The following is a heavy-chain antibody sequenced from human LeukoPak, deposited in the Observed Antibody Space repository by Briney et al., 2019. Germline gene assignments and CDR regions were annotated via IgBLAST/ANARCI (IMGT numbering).Heavy chain of an antibody. J-gene: IGHJ6*03. CDR3: AKNGVSRAYYFFYMDV. Sequence: XXLNCFIIVYADSVKARFTISRDNAKNSLYLQMNSLRVEDSALYYCAKNGVSRAYYFFYMDVWGKGTTVTVS. V-gene: IGHV3-9*01. CDR2: XXLNCFII. D-gene: IGHD3-10*01.